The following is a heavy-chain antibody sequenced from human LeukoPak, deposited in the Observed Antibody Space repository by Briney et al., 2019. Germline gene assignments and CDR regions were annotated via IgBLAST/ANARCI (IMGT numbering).Heavy chain of an antibody. CDR2: ICSGGST. V-gene: IGHV3-66*02. CDR1: GFTVSSNY. Sequence: PGGSLRLSCAASGFTVSSNYMSWVRQAPGKGLEWVSVICSGGSTYYADSVKGRFTISRDNSKNTLYLQMNSLRAEDTAVYYCARDSRLSTGVSDYWGQGTLVTVSS. D-gene: IGHD1-14*01. CDR3: ARDSRLSTGVSDY. J-gene: IGHJ4*02.